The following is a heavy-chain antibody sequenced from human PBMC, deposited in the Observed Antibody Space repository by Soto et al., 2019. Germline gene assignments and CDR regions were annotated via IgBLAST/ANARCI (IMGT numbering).Heavy chain of an antibody. Sequence: PXETLSLPCAVAGGSTTNTTWWSWVRQPPAKGLDWIGEVFHSGSANYNPSLKSRVTISVDKSKNQFSLNLTSVTAADTAVYYCTRVAQGKCSGSRCYRWFDHSGQGSLVTVSS. CDR1: GGSTTNTTW. D-gene: IGHD2-2*01. CDR3: TRVAQGKCSGSRCYRWFDH. V-gene: IGHV4-4*02. J-gene: IGHJ5*02. CDR2: VFHSGSA.